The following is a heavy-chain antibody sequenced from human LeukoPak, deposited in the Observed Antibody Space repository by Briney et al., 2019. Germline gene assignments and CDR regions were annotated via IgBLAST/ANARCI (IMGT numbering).Heavy chain of an antibody. CDR2: ISYDGSNK. CDR1: GFTFSSYG. Sequence: GGSLRLSCAASGFTFSSYGMHWVRHDPGKWLEWVAVISYDGSNKYYADSVKGRFTISRDNSKNTLYLQMNSLRAEDTAVYYCAVVNYYDSSGPPDYWGQGTLVTVSS. V-gene: IGHV3-30*03. CDR3: AVVNYYDSSGPPDY. D-gene: IGHD3-22*01. J-gene: IGHJ4*02.